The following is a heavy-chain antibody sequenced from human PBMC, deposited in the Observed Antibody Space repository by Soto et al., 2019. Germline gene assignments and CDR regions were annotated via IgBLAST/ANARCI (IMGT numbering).Heavy chain of an antibody. Sequence: EVQLLESGGGLVQPGGYLRLSCADSGFTFSSYAMSWVRQAPGKGLEWVSAISGSGGSIYYADSVKGRFTIPRDNSKNTLYLQMHSLRAEDTAVYYCATPLGTIPDYWGQGTLVTVSS. D-gene: IGHD7-27*01. J-gene: IGHJ4*02. CDR2: ISGSGGSI. CDR3: ATPLGTIPDY. CDR1: GFTFSSYA. V-gene: IGHV3-23*01.